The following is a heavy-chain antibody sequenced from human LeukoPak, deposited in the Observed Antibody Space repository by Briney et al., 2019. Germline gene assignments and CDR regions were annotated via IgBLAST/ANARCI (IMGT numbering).Heavy chain of an antibody. CDR1: GYTFTGYY. CDR2: INPNSGGT. D-gene: IGHD3-10*01. V-gene: IGHV1-2*06. CDR3: ARTYYYGSGSTDYYYYYYMDV. J-gene: IGHJ6*03. Sequence: ASVKVSCKASGYTFTGYYMHWVRQAPGQGHEWMGRINPNSGGTNYAQKFQGRVTMTRDTSISTAYMELSRLRSDDTAVYYCARTYYYGSGSTDYYYYYYMDVWGKGTTVTVSS.